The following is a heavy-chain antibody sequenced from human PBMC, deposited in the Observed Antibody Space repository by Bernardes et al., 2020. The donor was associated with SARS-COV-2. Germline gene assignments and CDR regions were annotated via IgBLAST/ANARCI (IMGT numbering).Heavy chain of an antibody. CDR2: IYYSGST. CDR1: GGSISSYY. Sequence: TLSLTCTVSGGSISSYYWSWIRQPPGKGLEWIGYIYYSGSTNYNPSLKSRVTISVDTSKNQFSLKLSSVTAADTAVYYCARGQAYYYGSGSYYGPHWFDPWGQGTLVTVSS. J-gene: IGHJ5*02. V-gene: IGHV4-59*01. D-gene: IGHD3-10*01. CDR3: ARGQAYYYGSGSYYGPHWFDP.